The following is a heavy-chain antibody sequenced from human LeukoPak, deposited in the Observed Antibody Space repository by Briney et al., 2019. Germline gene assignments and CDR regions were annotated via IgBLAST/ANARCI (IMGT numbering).Heavy chain of an antibody. CDR2: INHSGST. CDR3: ARGGDQLWFNY. J-gene: IGHJ4*02. D-gene: IGHD5-18*01. Sequence: SETLSLTCAVYGGSFSGYYWSWIRQPPGKGLEWIGEINHSGSTNYNPSLKSRVTIPVDTSKNQFSLKLSSVTAADTAVYYCARGGDQLWFNYWGQGTLVTVSS. CDR1: GGSFSGYY. V-gene: IGHV4-34*01.